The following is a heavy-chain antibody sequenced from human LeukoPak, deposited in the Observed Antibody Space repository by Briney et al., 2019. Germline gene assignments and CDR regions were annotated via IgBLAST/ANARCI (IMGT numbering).Heavy chain of an antibody. Sequence: GESLKISCKGFGYGFTSYWIGWVRQMPGKGMEWMGIIYPGDSDTRYSPSFPGPVTLSADKSISTAYLQWTSLKASDTAMYYCPRQYSSSWYGGAFDIWGQGTMVTDSS. J-gene: IGHJ3*02. CDR1: GYGFTSYW. CDR2: IYPGDSDT. D-gene: IGHD6-13*01. V-gene: IGHV5-51*01. CDR3: PRQYSSSWYGGAFDI.